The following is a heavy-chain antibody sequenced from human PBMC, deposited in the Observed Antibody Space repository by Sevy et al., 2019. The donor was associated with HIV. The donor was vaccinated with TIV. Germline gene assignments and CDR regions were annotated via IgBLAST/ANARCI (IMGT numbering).Heavy chain of an antibody. Sequence: GGSLRLSCAASGFSFSTYTMNWVRQAPGKGLEWVSSISSSSSYIQYTDSVKGRFTISRDNAKNSLYLQMNSLRAEDTAVYYCARDQDYKYFDYWGQGTLVTVSS. CDR2: ISSSSSYI. CDR1: GFSFSTYT. J-gene: IGHJ4*02. CDR3: ARDQDYKYFDY. V-gene: IGHV3-21*01. D-gene: IGHD4-4*01.